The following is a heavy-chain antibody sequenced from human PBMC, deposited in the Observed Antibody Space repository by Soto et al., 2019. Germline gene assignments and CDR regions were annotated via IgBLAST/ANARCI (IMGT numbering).Heavy chain of an antibody. CDR1: GGSISSYY. Sequence: QVQLQESGPGLVKPSETLSLTCTVSGGSISSYYWSWIRQPPGKGLEWIGYIYYSGSTNYNPSLKSRVTISVDTSKNQFPLKLSSVTAADTAVYYCARRWGRNFDYWGQGTLVTVSS. J-gene: IGHJ4*02. CDR2: IYYSGST. CDR3: ARRWGRNFDY. D-gene: IGHD2-15*01. V-gene: IGHV4-59*08.